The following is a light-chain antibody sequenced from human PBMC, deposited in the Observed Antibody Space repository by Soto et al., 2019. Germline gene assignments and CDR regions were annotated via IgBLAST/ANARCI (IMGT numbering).Light chain of an antibody. CDR3: SAYTARSTLV. CDR2: EVR. Sequence: QSVLTQPASVSGCAGQSITISCSGTMRDVGAYNLVPWYQQHPGTAPKLIIYEVRNRPSGISSRFSGSRSGNTASLTISGLQSEDEGDYYCSAYTARSTLVFGGGTKVTVL. J-gene: IGLJ3*02. CDR1: MRDVGAYNL. V-gene: IGLV2-14*01.